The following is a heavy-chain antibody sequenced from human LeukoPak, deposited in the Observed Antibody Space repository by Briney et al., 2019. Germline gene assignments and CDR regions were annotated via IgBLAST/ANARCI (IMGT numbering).Heavy chain of an antibody. J-gene: IGHJ4*02. CDR3: AKDTSIGRYCTNGVCSPFDY. V-gene: IGHV3-23*01. CDR2: ISETGGTT. Sequence: GGSLRLSCAGSGFTFSSYAMSWVRQAPGKGLEWVSAISETGGTTYDADSVKGRFTISRDNSKSTLYLQMNSLRAEDTAVYYCAKDTSIGRYCTNGVCSPFDYWGRGTLVTVSS. D-gene: IGHD2-8*01. CDR1: GFTFSSYA.